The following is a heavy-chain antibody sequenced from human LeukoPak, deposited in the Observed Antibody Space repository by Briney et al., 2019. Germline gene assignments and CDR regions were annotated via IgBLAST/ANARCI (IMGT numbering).Heavy chain of an antibody. CDR3: ARDSRNYIDY. CDR2: ISSSSSNI. V-gene: IGHV3-21*01. CDR1: GFTFSSYS. Sequence: GGSLRLSCAASGFTFSSYSMNWVRQAPGKGLEWVSSISSSSSNIYYTDSVKGRFTISRDNAKNSLYLQMNSLRAEDTAVYYCARDSRNYIDYWGQGTLVTVSS. J-gene: IGHJ4*02.